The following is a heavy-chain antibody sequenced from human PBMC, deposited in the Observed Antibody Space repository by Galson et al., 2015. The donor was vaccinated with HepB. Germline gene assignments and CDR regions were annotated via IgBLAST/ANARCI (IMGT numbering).Heavy chain of an antibody. CDR2: IIPVLEIA. Sequence: SVKVSCKAAGGTFSRHTISWVRQAPGQGLEWMGRIIPVLEIADYAQRFQGRVTMTADKSTTTAYLDLSSLRSEDTAIYYCARDYYDSRGDTQVPTLDYWGQGTLVTVSS. CDR1: GGTFSRHT. V-gene: IGHV1-69*04. D-gene: IGHD3-22*01. J-gene: IGHJ4*02. CDR3: ARDYYDSRGDTQVPTLDY.